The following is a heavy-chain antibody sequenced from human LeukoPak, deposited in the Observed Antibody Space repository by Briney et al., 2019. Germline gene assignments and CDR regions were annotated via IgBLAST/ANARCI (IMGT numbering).Heavy chain of an antibody. CDR3: ARHVRAGTSRYFDS. J-gene: IGHJ4*02. V-gene: IGHV5-51*01. Sequence: GESLKISCKGSGDSFTTYWIGWVRQMPGKGPEWMGIIYPGDSDTRYSPSFQGQVTISADKSISTAYLQWSSLKASDTAMYYCARHVRAGTSRYFDSWGQGTLVTVSA. D-gene: IGHD6-19*01. CDR2: IYPGDSDT. CDR1: GDSFTTYW.